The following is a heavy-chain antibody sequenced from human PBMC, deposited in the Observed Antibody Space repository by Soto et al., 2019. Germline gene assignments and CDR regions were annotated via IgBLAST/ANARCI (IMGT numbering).Heavy chain of an antibody. CDR2: ITSSSSHM. Sequence: EEQLVESGGGLVKPGWSLRLSCAASGFTFSTSIMNWVRQAPGTGLEWVSSITSSSSHMFYADSVKGRFTISRDNARNSLYLQMNSLRAEDTAIYYCTTALGRVPTITWGPGTLVTVSS. V-gene: IGHV3-21*06. J-gene: IGHJ4*02. CDR3: TTALGRVPTIT. D-gene: IGHD5-12*01. CDR1: GFTFSTSI.